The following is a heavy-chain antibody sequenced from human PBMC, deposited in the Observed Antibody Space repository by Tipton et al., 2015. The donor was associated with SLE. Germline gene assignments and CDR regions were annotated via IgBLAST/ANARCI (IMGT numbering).Heavy chain of an antibody. J-gene: IGHJ4*02. CDR2: ISGRGDST. V-gene: IGHV3-23*01. D-gene: IGHD2/OR15-2a*01. CDR3: AKESWFSSPEYLDY. CDR1: GFTFSDSA. Sequence: SLRLSCAASGFTFSDSAMHWVRQASGKGLEWVSGISGRGDSTNYVDSVKDRFIVSRDNSKNTLYLQMNSLRAEDTAIYYCAKESWFSSPEYLDYWGQGTLVTVSS.